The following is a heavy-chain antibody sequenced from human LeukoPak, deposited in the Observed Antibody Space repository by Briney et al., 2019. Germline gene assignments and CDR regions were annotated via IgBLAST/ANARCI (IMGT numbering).Heavy chain of an antibody. Sequence: SETLSLTCTVSGGSISSYYWSWIRQPPGEGLEWIGYIYYSGSTNYNPSLKSRVTISVDTSKNQFSLKLSSVTAADTAVYYCARLGYYYDSSGYYYDFFDYWGQGTLVTVSS. D-gene: IGHD3-22*01. CDR3: ARLGYYYDSSGYYYDFFDY. CDR1: GGSISSYY. CDR2: IYYSGST. V-gene: IGHV4-59*08. J-gene: IGHJ4*02.